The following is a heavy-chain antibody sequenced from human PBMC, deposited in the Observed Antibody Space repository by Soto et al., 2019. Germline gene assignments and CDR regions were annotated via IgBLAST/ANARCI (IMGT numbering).Heavy chain of an antibody. Sequence: SVKVSCKASGGTFSSYAISWVRQAPGQGLEWMGGIIPIFGTANYAQKFQGRVTITADESTSTAYMELSSLRSEDTAVYYCARRSAAAGVDYYYGMDVWVQGTTVTVSS. D-gene: IGHD6-13*01. CDR2: IIPIFGTA. J-gene: IGHJ6*02. CDR3: ARRSAAAGVDYYYGMDV. V-gene: IGHV1-69*13. CDR1: GGTFSSYA.